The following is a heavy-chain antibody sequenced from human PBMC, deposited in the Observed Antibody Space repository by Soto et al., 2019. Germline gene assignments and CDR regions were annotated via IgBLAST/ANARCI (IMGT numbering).Heavy chain of an antibody. V-gene: IGHV3-33*01. D-gene: IGHD6-19*01. CDR1: GFTFSSYG. Sequence: PGGSLRLSCAASGFTFSSYGMHWVRQAPGKGLEWVAVIWYDGSNKYYADSVKGRFTISRDNSKNTLYLQMNSLRAEDTAVYYCASARGYSSGWYPQNYWGQGTLVTVSS. CDR2: IWYDGSNK. J-gene: IGHJ4*02. CDR3: ASARGYSSGWYPQNY.